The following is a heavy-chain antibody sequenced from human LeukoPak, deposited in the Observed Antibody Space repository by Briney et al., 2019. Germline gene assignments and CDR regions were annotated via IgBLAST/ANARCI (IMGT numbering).Heavy chain of an antibody. CDR2: ISYDGSNK. CDR1: GFTFSSYG. J-gene: IGHJ4*02. D-gene: IGHD6-25*01. Sequence: GGSLRLSCAASGFTFSSYGMRWVRQAPGKGLEWVAVISYDGSNKYYADSVKGRFTISRHNSKNTLYLQMNSLRAEDTAVYYCAKDLVRTAIDYWGQGTLVTVSS. CDR3: AKDLVRTAIDY. V-gene: IGHV3-30*18.